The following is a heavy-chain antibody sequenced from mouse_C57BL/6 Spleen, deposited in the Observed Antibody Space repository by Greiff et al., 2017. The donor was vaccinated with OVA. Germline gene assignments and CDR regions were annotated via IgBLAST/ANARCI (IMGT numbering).Heavy chain of an antibody. V-gene: IGHV1-7*01. J-gene: IGHJ3*01. CDR2: INPSSGYT. CDR3: ASYEAWFAY. CDR1: GYTFTSYW. D-gene: IGHD2-12*01. Sequence: VQLQQSGAELAKPGASVKLSCKASGYTFTSYWMLWVKQRPGQGLEWIGYINPSSGYTKYNQKFKDKATLTADKSSSTAYMQLSSVTCEDSAVYYCASYEAWFAYWGQGTLVTVSA.